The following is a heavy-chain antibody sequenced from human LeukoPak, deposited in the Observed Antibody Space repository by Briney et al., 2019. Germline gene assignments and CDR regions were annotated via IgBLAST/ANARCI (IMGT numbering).Heavy chain of an antibody. CDR1: GGTFSSYA. V-gene: IGHV1-69*04. CDR3: ARTTSSHYDSSGYKLFPLDY. Sequence: ASVKVSCKASGGTFSSYAISWVRQAPGQGLEWMGRIIPILGIANYAQKFQGRVTITADKSTSTAYMELSSLRSEDTAVYYCARTTSSHYDSSGYKLFPLDYWGQGTLVTVSS. J-gene: IGHJ4*02. CDR2: IIPILGIA. D-gene: IGHD3-22*01.